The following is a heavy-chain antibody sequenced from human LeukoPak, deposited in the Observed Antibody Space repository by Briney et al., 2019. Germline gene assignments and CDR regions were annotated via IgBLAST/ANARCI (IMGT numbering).Heavy chain of an antibody. Sequence: ASVKVSCKASGGTFSSYAISWVRQAPGQGLEWMGRIIPIFGTANYAQKFQGRVTITTDESTSTAYMELSSLRSEDTAVYYCARDGRLGYSSSSVWGQGTLVTVSS. V-gene: IGHV1-69*05. J-gene: IGHJ4*02. D-gene: IGHD6-6*01. CDR1: GGTFSSYA. CDR3: ARDGRLGYSSSSV. CDR2: IIPIFGTA.